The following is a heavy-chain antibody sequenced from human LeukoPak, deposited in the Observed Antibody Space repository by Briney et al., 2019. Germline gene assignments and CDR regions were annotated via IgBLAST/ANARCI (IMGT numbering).Heavy chain of an antibody. V-gene: IGHV4-39*01. CDR1: GGSISSSSYY. Sequence: SETLSLTCTASGGSISSSSYYWGWIRQPPGKGLEWIGSIYYSGSTYYNPSLKSRVTISVDTSKNQFSLKLSSVTAADTAVYYCASLIAITTTIYNYWGQGTLVTVSS. CDR2: IYYSGST. CDR3: ASLIAITTTIYNY. J-gene: IGHJ4*02. D-gene: IGHD6-13*01.